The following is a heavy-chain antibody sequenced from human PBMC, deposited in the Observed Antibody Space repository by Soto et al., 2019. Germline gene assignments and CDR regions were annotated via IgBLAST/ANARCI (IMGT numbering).Heavy chain of an antibody. CDR3: ATAKLLLPWLFDY. J-gene: IGHJ4*02. Sequence: GGSLRLSCAASGFTFSSYAMRWVRQAPGKGLEWVSAISGSGGSTYYADSVKGRFIIFRDDSKNTLFLQMNSLRAEDTAVYYCATAKLLLPWLFDYWGQGTLVTVSS. D-gene: IGHD2-15*01. CDR2: ISGSGGST. CDR1: GFTFSSYA. V-gene: IGHV3-23*01.